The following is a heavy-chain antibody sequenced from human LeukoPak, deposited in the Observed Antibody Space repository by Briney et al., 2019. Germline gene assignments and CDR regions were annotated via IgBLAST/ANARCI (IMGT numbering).Heavy chain of an antibody. D-gene: IGHD2-15*01. V-gene: IGHV3-30*03. CDR2: ISKDGSDK. CDR3: VRGSVVTPPPFDY. Sequence: PGGSLRLSCTASGFTFSNSGMHWVRQAPGKGLEWVAVISKDGSDKFHADSVKGRFTISRDNSKNTLYLQMNSLRAEDAALFSCVRGSVVTPPPFDYWGQGPLVTVSS. CDR1: GFTFSNSG. J-gene: IGHJ4*02.